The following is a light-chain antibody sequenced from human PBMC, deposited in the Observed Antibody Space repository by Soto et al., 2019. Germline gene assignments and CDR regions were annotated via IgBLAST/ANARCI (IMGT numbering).Light chain of an antibody. CDR2: GAS. Sequence: EIVLTQSPRTLSLSPGETVTLSCRASQSISSSYVAWYQQKPGQAPRLLIYGASTRATDIPDRFSGRGSGTGFTLTISRLEPEDFALYYGQQYGTTLFTFGPGTKLEIK. CDR3: QQYGTTLFT. J-gene: IGKJ3*01. V-gene: IGKV3-20*01. CDR1: QSISSSY.